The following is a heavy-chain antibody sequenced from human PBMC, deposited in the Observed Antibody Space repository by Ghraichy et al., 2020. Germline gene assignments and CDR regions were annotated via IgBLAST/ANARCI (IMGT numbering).Heavy chain of an antibody. CDR3: ARRRQTWSAAEGDAFDI. D-gene: IGHD5-18*01. J-gene: IGHJ3*02. V-gene: IGHV4-34*01. CDR2: IHPTGTT. CDR1: VGSFSGYY. Sequence: LSLTCAVYVGSFSGYYWSWIRQPPGKGLEWIGEIHPTGTTNNSPSLKSRLTLLVDTSKNQFSLLLKSVTAADTAVYYCARRRQTWSAAEGDAFDIWSQGTMVTVSS.